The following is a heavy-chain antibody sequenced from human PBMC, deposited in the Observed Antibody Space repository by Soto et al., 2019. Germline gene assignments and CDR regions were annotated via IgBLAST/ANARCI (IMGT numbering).Heavy chain of an antibody. D-gene: IGHD6-6*01. J-gene: IGHJ5*02. CDR1: GGSISSGDYY. CDR3: ARERPDGARLAP. CDR2: IYHSGST. Sequence: QVQLQESGPGLVKPSQTLSLTCTVSGGSISSGDYYWSWIRQPPGKGLEWIGYIYHSGSTYYNPPLQSXXTLAVDTSQNQCSLKLSSVTAADTAVYYCARERPDGARLAPWGQGTLVTVSS. V-gene: IGHV4-30-4*01.